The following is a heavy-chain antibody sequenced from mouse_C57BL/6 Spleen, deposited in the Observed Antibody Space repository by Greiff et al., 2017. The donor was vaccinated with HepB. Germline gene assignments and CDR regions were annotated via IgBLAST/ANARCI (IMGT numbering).Heavy chain of an antibody. D-gene: IGHD2-3*01. CDR3: ASDGYYDYAMDY. CDR1: GYAFSSSW. CDR2: IYPGDGDT. V-gene: IGHV1-82*01. J-gene: IGHJ4*01. Sequence: QVQLKQSGPELVKPGASVKISCKASGYAFSSSWMNWVKQRPGKGLEWIGRIYPGDGDTNYNGKFKGKATLTADKSSSTAYMQLSSLTSEDSAVYFCASDGYYDYAMDYWGQGTSVTVSS.